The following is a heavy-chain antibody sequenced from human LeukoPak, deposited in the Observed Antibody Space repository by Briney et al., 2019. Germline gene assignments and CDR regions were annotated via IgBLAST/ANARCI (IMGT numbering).Heavy chain of an antibody. D-gene: IGHD6-19*01. J-gene: IGHJ4*02. Sequence: GESLKISCKTSGYYFTSYWIGWVRQLPGKGVEWMATNYPGDSKTIYSPSFQGQVTISVDRSISGASLQWSSLKASDTGMYYCARHRTGVRSGWLSFDSWGQGTLLTVSS. CDR1: GYYFTSYW. CDR2: NYPGDSKT. CDR3: ARHRTGVRSGWLSFDS. V-gene: IGHV5-51*01.